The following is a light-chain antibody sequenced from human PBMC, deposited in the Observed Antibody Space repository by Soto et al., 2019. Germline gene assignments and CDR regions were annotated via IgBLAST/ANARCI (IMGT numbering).Light chain of an antibody. J-gene: IGLJ2*01. CDR3: QAWDNSLV. V-gene: IGLV3-1*01. Sequence: SYELTQPPSVSVPPGQTASITCSGDKLGDKYACWYQQKPGQSPVLVIYQDSKRPSGIPERFSGSNSGNTATLTISGTQAMDEADYYCQAWDNSLVFGGGTKLTVL. CDR1: KLGDKY. CDR2: QDS.